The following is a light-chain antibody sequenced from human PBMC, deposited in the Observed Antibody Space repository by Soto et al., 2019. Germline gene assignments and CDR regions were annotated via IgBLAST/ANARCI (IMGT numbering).Light chain of an antibody. J-gene: IGKJ2*01. Sequence: DIQMTQSPSTLSASVGDRVTITCRASQSISRRLAWYQQKPGKAPNLLMYDATNLESGVPSRFSGSGSGTEFSLTISSLQADDFVTYYCQQYNSSLYTFGQGTRLEIK. CDR3: QQYNSSLYT. CDR2: DAT. V-gene: IGKV1-5*01. CDR1: QSISRR.